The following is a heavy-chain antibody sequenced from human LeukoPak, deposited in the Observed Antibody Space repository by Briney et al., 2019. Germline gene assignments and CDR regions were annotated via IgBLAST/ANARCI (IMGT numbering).Heavy chain of an antibody. CDR1: GYTSTGYY. J-gene: IGHJ5*02. CDR2: INPNSGGT. V-gene: IGHV1-2*02. D-gene: IGHD2-2*01. CDR3: ARGYQLLSWFDP. Sequence: ASVKVSCKASGYTSTGYYIHWVRQAPGRGLEWMGWINPNSGGTNYAQKFQGRVTMTRDTSISTAYMELSRLRSDDTAVYYCARGYQLLSWFDPWGQGTLVTVSS.